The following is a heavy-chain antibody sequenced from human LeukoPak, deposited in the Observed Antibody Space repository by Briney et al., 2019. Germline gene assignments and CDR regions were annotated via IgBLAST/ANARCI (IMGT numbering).Heavy chain of an antibody. J-gene: IGHJ4*02. Sequence: ASVKVSCKASGYTFTSYGISWVRQAPGQGLEWMGWISAYNGNTNYAQKLQGRVTMTTDTSTSTAYMELRSLRSDDTAVYYCAKDVLVCAGDCYHYFDYWGQGTLVTVSS. CDR2: ISAYNGNT. CDR1: GYTFTSYG. D-gene: IGHD2-21*02. CDR3: AKDVLVCAGDCYHYFDY. V-gene: IGHV1-18*01.